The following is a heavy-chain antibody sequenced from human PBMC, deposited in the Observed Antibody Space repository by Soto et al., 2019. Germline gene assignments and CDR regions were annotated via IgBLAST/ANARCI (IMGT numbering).Heavy chain of an antibody. Sequence: ASVKVSCKASGGTFSSYAISWVRQAPGQGLEWMGGIIPIFGTANYAQKFQGRVTITADESTSTAYMELSSLRSEDTAVYYCARGKEMATISGWFDPWGQGTLVTVSS. V-gene: IGHV1-69*13. CDR1: GGTFSSYA. CDR2: IIPIFGTA. CDR3: ARGKEMATISGWFDP. D-gene: IGHD5-12*01. J-gene: IGHJ5*02.